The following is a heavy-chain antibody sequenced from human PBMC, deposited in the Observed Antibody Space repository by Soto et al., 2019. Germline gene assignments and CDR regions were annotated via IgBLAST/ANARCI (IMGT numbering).Heavy chain of an antibody. V-gene: IGHV4-39*01. CDR1: GGSISSSSYY. J-gene: IGHJ4*02. CDR3: ASGPRITIFGVVYDY. Sequence: SETLSLTCTVSGGSISSSSYYWGWIRQPPGKGLEWIGSIYYSGSTYYNPSLKSRVTISVDTSKNQFSLKLSSVTAADTAVYYCASGPRITIFGVVYDYWGQGTLVTVSS. D-gene: IGHD3-3*01. CDR2: IYYSGST.